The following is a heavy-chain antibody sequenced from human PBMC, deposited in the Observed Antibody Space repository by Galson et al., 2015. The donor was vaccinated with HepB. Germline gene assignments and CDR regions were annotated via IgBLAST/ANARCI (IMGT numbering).Heavy chain of an antibody. D-gene: IGHD4-23*01. Sequence: SVKVSCKASGGTFSSYAISWVRQAPGQGLEWMGGIIPIFGTANYAQKFQGRVTITADESTSTAYMELSSLRSEDTAVYYCARDLYGGNSFHYWGQGTLVTVSS. V-gene: IGHV1-69*13. J-gene: IGHJ4*02. CDR3: ARDLYGGNSFHY. CDR1: GGTFSSYA. CDR2: IIPIFGTA.